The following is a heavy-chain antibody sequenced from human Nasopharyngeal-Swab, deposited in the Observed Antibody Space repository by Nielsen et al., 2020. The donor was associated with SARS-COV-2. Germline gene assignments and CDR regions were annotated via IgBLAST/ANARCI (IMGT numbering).Heavy chain of an antibody. CDR3: ARTQRYYDSSGYYYYYMDV. V-gene: IGHV4-59*01. D-gene: IGHD3-22*01. CDR2: IYYSGST. J-gene: IGHJ6*03. CDR1: GGSFSGYY. Sequence: ESLRLSCAVYGGSFSGYYWSWIRQPPGKGLEWIGYIYYSGSTNYNPSLKSRVTISADTSKNQFSLKLSSVTAADTAVYYCARTQRYYDSSGYYYYYMDVWGKGTTVTVSS.